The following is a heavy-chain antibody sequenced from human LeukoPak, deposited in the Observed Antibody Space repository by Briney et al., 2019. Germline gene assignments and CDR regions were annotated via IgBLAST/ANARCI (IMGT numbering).Heavy chain of an antibody. Sequence: GGSLRLSCAASGFTFSSYAMSWVRQAPGKGLEWVSAISGSGGSTYYADSVKGRFTISRDNSKNTLYLQMNSLRAEDTAVYYWAKTGYYYGSGSYYFPDYWGQGTLVTVSS. J-gene: IGHJ4*02. CDR2: ISGSGGST. D-gene: IGHD3-10*01. CDR1: GFTFSSYA. V-gene: IGHV3-23*01. CDR3: AKTGYYYGSGSYYFPDY.